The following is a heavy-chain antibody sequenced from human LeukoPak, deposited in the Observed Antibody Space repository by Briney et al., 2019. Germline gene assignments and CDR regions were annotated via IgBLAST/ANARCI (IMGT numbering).Heavy chain of an antibody. Sequence: ASVKVSCKASGYTFTGYYMHWVRQAPGQGREWMGWINPNSGGTNYAQKFQGRVTMTRDTSITTAYMELSRLSSDDTAVYYCARHPGKVTNDWYFDLWGRCTLVTVSS. CDR2: INPNSGGT. CDR1: GYTFTGYY. CDR3: ARHPGKVTNDWYFDL. D-gene: IGHD4-23*01. J-gene: IGHJ2*01. V-gene: IGHV1-2*02.